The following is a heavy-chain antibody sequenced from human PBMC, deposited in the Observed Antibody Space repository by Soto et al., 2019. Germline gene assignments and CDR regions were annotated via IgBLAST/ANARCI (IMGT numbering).Heavy chain of an antibody. CDR2: ISWNSGSI. V-gene: IGHV3-9*01. CDR3: AKEGMPALYYYYYYMDV. Sequence: GGSLRLSCAASGFTFDDYAMHWVRQAPGKGLEWVSGISWNSGSIGYADSVKGRFTISRDNAKNSLYLQMNSLRAEDTALYYCAKEGMPALYYYYYYMDVWGKGTTVTVSS. D-gene: IGHD2-2*01. CDR1: GFTFDDYA. J-gene: IGHJ6*03.